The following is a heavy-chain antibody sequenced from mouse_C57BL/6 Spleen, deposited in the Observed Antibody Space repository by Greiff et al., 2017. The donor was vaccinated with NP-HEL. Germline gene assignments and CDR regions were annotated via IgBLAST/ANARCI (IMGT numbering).Heavy chain of an antibody. CDR3: ARVPTVVAHFDY. Sequence: QVQLQQSGAELVKPGASVKMSCKASGYTFTSYWITWVKQRPGQGLEWIGDIYPGSGSTNYNEKFKSKATLTVDTSSSTAYMQLSSLTSEDSAVYYCARVPTVVAHFDYWGQGTTLTVSS. V-gene: IGHV1-55*01. J-gene: IGHJ2*01. D-gene: IGHD1-1*01. CDR1: GYTFTSYW. CDR2: IYPGSGST.